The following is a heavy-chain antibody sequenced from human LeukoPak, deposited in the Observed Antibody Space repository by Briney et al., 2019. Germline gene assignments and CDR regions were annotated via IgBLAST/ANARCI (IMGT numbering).Heavy chain of an antibody. D-gene: IGHD3-22*01. Sequence: GGSLRLSCTASGFSFSSYAMIWVRQAPGKGLEWVSATIGSGRRTYYADSVKGRFTISRDNSKNTLYLQMNSLRAEDTAVYYCAKGPTPTYYYDSSGYLDYWGQGTLVTVSS. V-gene: IGHV3-23*01. J-gene: IGHJ4*02. CDR1: GFSFSSYA. CDR2: TIGSGRRT. CDR3: AKGPTPTYYYDSSGYLDY.